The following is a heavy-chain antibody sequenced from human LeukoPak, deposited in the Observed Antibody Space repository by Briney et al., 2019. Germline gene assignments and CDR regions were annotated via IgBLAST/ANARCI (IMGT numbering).Heavy chain of an antibody. Sequence: SETLSLTCAVYGGSFSGYYWSWIRQPPGKGLEWIGEINHSGSTNYNPSLKSRVTISVDTSKNQFSLKLSSVTAADTAVYYCARHPLDYYFDYWGQGTLVTVSS. D-gene: IGHD3/OR15-3a*01. CDR1: GGSFSGYY. CDR3: ARHPLDYYFDY. J-gene: IGHJ4*02. CDR2: INHSGST. V-gene: IGHV4-34*01.